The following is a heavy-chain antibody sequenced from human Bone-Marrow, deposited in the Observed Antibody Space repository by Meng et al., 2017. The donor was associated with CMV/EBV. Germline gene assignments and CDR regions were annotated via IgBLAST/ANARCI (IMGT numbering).Heavy chain of an antibody. CDR2: ISSSSSYI. J-gene: IGHJ6*02. V-gene: IGHV3-21*01. Sequence: GESLKISCAASGFTFSSYSMNWVRQAPGKGLKWVSSISSSSSYIYYADSVKGRFTISRDNAKNSLYLQMNSLRAEDTAVYYCARDNPGYSSSWYVPYYYGMDVWGQGTTVTVSS. CDR3: ARDNPGYSSSWYVPYYYGMDV. D-gene: IGHD6-13*01. CDR1: GFTFSSYS.